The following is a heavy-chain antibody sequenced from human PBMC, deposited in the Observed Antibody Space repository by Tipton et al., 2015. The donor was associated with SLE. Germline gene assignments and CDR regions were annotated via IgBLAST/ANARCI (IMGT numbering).Heavy chain of an antibody. V-gene: IGHV1-18*01. D-gene: IGHD6-19*01. J-gene: IGHJ3*02. CDR2: INVYNGNT. CDR3: ARGPPIMVAGTEAFDI. Sequence: QSGPEVKKPGASVKVSCKASGYTFTSYGISWVRQAPGQGLEWMGWINVYNGNTNYAQNVQGRVTMTTDTFTSTACMELRSLRSDDTAIYYCARGPPIMVAGTEAFDIWGQGTMVTVSS. CDR1: GYTFTSYG.